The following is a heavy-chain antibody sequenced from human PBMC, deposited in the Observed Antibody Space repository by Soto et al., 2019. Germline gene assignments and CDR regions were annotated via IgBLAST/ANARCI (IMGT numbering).Heavy chain of an antibody. Sequence: PSETLSLTCAVYGGSFSGYYWSWIRQPPGKGLEWIGEINHSGSTNYNPSLKSRVTISVDTSKNQFSLKLSSVTAADTAVYYCARGRWAYCGGDCYQPYFDYWGQGTPLTVSS. CDR2: INHSGST. J-gene: IGHJ4*02. CDR1: GGSFSGYY. V-gene: IGHV4-34*01. CDR3: ARGRWAYCGGDCYQPYFDY. D-gene: IGHD2-21*02.